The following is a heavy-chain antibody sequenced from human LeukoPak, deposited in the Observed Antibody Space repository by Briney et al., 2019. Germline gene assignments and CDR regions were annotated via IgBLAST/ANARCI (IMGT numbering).Heavy chain of an antibody. Sequence: GGSLRLACAASGFTFNSYGMHWVRQAPGKGLEWVAFIQYAGSDKYYADSVKGRFTISRDNSKNTLYLQMNSLRAEDTAVYYCAKGWDVDTAIDYWGQGTLVTVSS. CDR1: GFTFNSYG. D-gene: IGHD5-18*01. V-gene: IGHV3-30*02. CDR3: AKGWDVDTAIDY. J-gene: IGHJ4*02. CDR2: IQYAGSDK.